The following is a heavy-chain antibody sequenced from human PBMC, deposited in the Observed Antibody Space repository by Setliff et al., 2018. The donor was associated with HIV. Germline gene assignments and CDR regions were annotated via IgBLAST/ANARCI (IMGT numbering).Heavy chain of an antibody. Sequence: SETLSLTCTVSGASISSHYWSWIRQSPGRELGWIGYIYSTGSTNYNPSLQSRVSISMDASKNKFSLKVTTVTSADTAVYYCAKGAGFYGDYTFDYWGQGHLVTVSS. V-gene: IGHV4-59*11. CDR3: AKGAGFYGDYTFDY. CDR2: IYSTGST. J-gene: IGHJ4*02. CDR1: GASISSHY. D-gene: IGHD4-17*01.